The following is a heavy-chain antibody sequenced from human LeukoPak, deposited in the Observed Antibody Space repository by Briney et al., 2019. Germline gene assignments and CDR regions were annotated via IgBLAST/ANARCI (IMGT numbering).Heavy chain of an antibody. Sequence: GGSLRLSCAASGFTFSSYGMYWVRQAPGKGLEWVALIRYDGSNTHYADSVKGRFTISRDNSKNTLYLQMNSLRAEDTAVYYCARVGAYYDSSGYPLLDYWGQGTLVTVSS. CDR3: ARVGAYYDSSGYPLLDY. CDR2: IRYDGSNT. V-gene: IGHV3-30*02. J-gene: IGHJ4*02. D-gene: IGHD3-22*01. CDR1: GFTFSSYG.